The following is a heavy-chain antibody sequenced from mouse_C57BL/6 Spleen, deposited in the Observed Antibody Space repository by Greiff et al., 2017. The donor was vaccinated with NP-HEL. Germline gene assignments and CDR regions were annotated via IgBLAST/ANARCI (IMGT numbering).Heavy chain of an antibody. CDR2: ISDGGSYT. CDR1: GFTFSSYA. J-gene: IGHJ2*01. CDR3: ARGERLYGYDDY. D-gene: IGHD2-2*01. V-gene: IGHV5-4*01. Sequence: EVQLVESGGGLVKPGGSLKLSCAASGFTFSSYAMSWVRQTPEKRLEWVATISDGGSYTYYPDNVKGRFTISRDNAKNNLYLQMSHLKSEDTAMYYCARGERLYGYDDYWGQGTTLTVSS.